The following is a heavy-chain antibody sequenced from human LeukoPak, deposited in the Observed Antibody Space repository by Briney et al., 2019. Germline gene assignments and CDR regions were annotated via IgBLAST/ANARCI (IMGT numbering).Heavy chain of an antibody. CDR3: AKEAGSGWRYFNN. V-gene: IGHV3-33*06. D-gene: IGHD6-19*01. Sequence: GGSLRLSCAASGFTFRTFAMDWVRQAPGKGLEWVAAIWFDGTEGPDKNYADSVRGRFLISRDDSKNTLFLQMNNLRAEDTAVYYCAKEAGSGWRYFNNWGQGTLVTVSS. J-gene: IGHJ4*02. CDR2: IWFDGTEGPDK. CDR1: GFTFRTFA.